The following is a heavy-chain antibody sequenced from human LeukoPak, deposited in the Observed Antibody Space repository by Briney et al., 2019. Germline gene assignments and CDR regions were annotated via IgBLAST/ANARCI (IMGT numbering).Heavy chain of an antibody. Sequence: ASVKVSCKASGGTFSSYAISWVRQAPGQGLEWMGGIIPIFGTANYAQKFQGRVTITTDESTSTAYMELSSLRSEDTAVYYCARDEGEGAARGLGYWGQGTLVTVSS. CDR1: GGTFSSYA. V-gene: IGHV1-69*05. CDR2: IIPIFGTA. D-gene: IGHD3-16*01. J-gene: IGHJ4*02. CDR3: ARDEGEGAARGLGY.